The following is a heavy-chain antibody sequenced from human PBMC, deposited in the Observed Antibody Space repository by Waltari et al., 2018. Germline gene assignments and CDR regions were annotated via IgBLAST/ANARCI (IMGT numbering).Heavy chain of an antibody. CDR3: TTDYLHSGSDAFDI. V-gene: IGHV3-15*07. CDR2: IKSKTDGGTT. J-gene: IGHJ3*02. Sequence: EVQLVESGGGLVKPGGSLRLSCAASGFTFSNAWMNWVRQAPGKGREWVGRIKSKTDGGTTDYAAPVKGRFTISRDDSKNTLYLQMNSLKTEDTAVYYCTTDYLHSGSDAFDIWGQGTMVTVSS. CDR1: GFTFSNAW. D-gene: IGHD1-26*01.